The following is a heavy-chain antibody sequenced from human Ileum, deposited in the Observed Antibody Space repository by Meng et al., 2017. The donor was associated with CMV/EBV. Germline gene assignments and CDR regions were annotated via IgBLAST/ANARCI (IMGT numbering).Heavy chain of an antibody. CDR2: ISTSGSD. V-gene: IGHV4-4*07. D-gene: IGHD4-17*01. J-gene: IGHJ4*02. CDR3: ARSGLRGIYVDY. CDR1: GDFANNFY. Sequence: QVRLQESGPVLVKPSATLSLTCTVSGDFANNFYWGWIRQPAGKGLQWIGRISTSGSDNYNPSLKSRVTMSVDTSKKQFSLKLSSVTAADTAVYYCARSGLRGIYVDYWGQGTLVTVSS.